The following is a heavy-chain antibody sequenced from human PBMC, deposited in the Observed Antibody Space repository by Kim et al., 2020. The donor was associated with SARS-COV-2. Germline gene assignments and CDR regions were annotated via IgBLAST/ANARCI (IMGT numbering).Heavy chain of an antibody. V-gene: IGHV4-34*01. J-gene: IGHJ2*01. CDR3: ARGGYYGSGSYTRAGVYWYFDL. CDR1: Y. D-gene: IGHD3-10*01. CDR2: INHSGST. Sequence: YWSWLRQPPGKGLEWIGEINHSGSTNYNPSLKSRVTISVDTSKNQFSLKLSSVTAADTAVYYCARGGYYGSGSYTRAGVYWYFDLWGRGTLAT.